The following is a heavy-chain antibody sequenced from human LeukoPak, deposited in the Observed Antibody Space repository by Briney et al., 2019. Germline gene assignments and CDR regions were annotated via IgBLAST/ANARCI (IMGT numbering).Heavy chain of an antibody. CDR1: GFTFDDYG. Sequence: PGGSLRLSCAASGFTFDDYGMSWVRQAPGKGLEWVSGINWNGGSTGYADSVKGRFTISRDNAKNSLYLQMNSLRAEDTALYYCARVTAYYDGSGYSGYYYFDYWGQGTLVTVSS. V-gene: IGHV3-20*04. D-gene: IGHD3-22*01. J-gene: IGHJ4*02. CDR2: INWNGGST. CDR3: ARVTAYYDGSGYSGYYYFDY.